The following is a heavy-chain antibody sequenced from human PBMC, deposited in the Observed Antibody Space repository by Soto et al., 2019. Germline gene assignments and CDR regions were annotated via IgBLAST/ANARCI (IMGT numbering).Heavy chain of an antibody. CDR3: AKDSPRITMIVVVITTDFGNYYGMDV. CDR1: GFTFSSYA. CDR2: VSGSGGST. Sequence: PGGSLRLSCAASGFTFSSYAMSWVRQAPGKGLEWVSAVSGSGGSTYYHASVKGRFTISRDNSKNTLYLQMNSLSAEDTAVYYCAKDSPRITMIVVVITTDFGNYYGMDVWGQGTTVTVS. D-gene: IGHD3-22*01. J-gene: IGHJ6*02. V-gene: IGHV3-23*01.